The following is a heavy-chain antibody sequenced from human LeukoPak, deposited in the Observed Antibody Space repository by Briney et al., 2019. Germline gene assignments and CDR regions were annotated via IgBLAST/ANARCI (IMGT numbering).Heavy chain of an antibody. CDR2: ISSSSSYI. J-gene: IGHJ4*02. Sequence: KPGGSLRLSCAASGFTFSSYSMNWVRQAPGKGLEWVSSISSSSSYIYYADSVKGRFTISRDNAKNSLYLHMNSLRAEDTAVYYCARTDASGTMIVVGYTDYYFDYWGQGTLVTVSS. V-gene: IGHV3-21*01. D-gene: IGHD3-22*01. CDR1: GFTFSSYS. CDR3: ARTDASGTMIVVGYTDYYFDY.